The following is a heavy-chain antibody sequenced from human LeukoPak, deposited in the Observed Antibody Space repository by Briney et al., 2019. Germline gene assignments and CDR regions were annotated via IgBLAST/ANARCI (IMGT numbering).Heavy chain of an antibody. CDR1: GYTFTNYY. D-gene: IGHD6-19*01. CDR2: INPSGGST. Sequence: ASVKVSCKASGYTFTNYYMHWVRQAPGQGLEWMGIINPSGGSTSYAQKFQGRVTMTGDTSTSTVYMELSSLRSEDTAVYYCAREGLAVAGTPWFDPWGQGTLVTVSS. CDR3: AREGLAVAGTPWFDP. V-gene: IGHV1-46*01. J-gene: IGHJ5*02.